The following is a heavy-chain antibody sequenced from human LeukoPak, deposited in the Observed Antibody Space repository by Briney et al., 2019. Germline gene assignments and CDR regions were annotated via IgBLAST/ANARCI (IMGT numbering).Heavy chain of an antibody. CDR1: GFSVSNYY. CDR2: ISGSGGST. J-gene: IGHJ6*03. CDR3: AREGDYYGSGSRYYYMDV. D-gene: IGHD3-10*01. V-gene: IGHV3-11*04. Sequence: GGSLRLSCAASGFSVSNYYMSWVRQAPGKGLEWVSAISGSGGSTYYADSVKGRFTISRDNAKNSLYLQMNSLRAEDTAVYYCAREGDYYGSGSRYYYMDVWGKGTTVTISS.